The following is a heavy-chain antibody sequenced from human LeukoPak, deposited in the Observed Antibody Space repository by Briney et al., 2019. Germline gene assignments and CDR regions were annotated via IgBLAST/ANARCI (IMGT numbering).Heavy chain of an antibody. Sequence: GGSLRLSCAASGFTFSSYAMSWVRQAPGKGLEWVSAISGSGGSTYYADSMKGRFTISRDNSKNTLYLQMNSLRAEDTAVYYCAKTPRGYSGYGPYYYGMDVWGQGTTVTVSS. CDR1: GFTFSSYA. J-gene: IGHJ6*02. D-gene: IGHD5-12*01. V-gene: IGHV3-23*01. CDR3: AKTPRGYSGYGPYYYGMDV. CDR2: ISGSGGST.